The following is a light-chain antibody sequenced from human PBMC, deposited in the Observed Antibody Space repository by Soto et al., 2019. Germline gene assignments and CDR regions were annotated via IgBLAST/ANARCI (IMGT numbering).Light chain of an antibody. Sequence: AIQMTQSPSSLSASVGDRITITCRASQGIESDLSWYQQRPGKAPKLLIYAASNVHSGVPPRFSGSRSGTEFTLTISNLQPGDFASYYCLQDHDDSWTFGQGTKVDIK. CDR2: AAS. J-gene: IGKJ1*01. CDR1: QGIESD. CDR3: LQDHDDSWT. V-gene: IGKV1-6*01.